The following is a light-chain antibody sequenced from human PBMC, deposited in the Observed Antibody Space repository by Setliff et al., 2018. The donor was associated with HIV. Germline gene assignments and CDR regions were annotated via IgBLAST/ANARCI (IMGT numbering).Light chain of an antibody. CDR2: EVT. J-gene: IGLJ1*01. CDR3: SSYTNSNSYV. Sequence: QSALTQPASVSGSHGQSITMSCTGTSSDVGGYNYVSWYQHHPGKAPKLMIYEVTNRPSGVSSRFSGSKSGNTASLTIFGLQAEDEADYYCSSYTNSNSYVFGTGTKVTVL. V-gene: IGLV2-14*01. CDR1: SSDVGGYNY.